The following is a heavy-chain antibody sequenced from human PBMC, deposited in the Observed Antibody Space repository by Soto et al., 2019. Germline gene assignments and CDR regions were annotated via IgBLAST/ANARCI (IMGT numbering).Heavy chain of an antibody. D-gene: IGHD3-22*01. CDR3: TAGYYDSSGYYYYDAFDI. CDR2: IKSKTDGGTT. J-gene: IGHJ3*02. Sequence: EVQLVESGGGLVKPGGSLRLSCAASGFTFSNAWMNWVRQAPGKGLELVGRIKSKTDGGTTDYAAPVKGRFTISRDDSKNTLYLQMNSLNTEDTAVYYCTAGYYDSSGYYYYDAFDIWGQGTMVTVSS. V-gene: IGHV3-15*07. CDR1: GFTFSNAW.